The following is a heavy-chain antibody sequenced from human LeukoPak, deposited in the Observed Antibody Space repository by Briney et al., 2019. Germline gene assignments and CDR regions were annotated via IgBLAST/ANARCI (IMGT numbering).Heavy chain of an antibody. J-gene: IGHJ4*02. V-gene: IGHV1-46*01. CDR3: ARTAARRFDY. Sequence: ASVKVSCKASGYTFPSYFMHWARQAPGQGLEWMGIINPTGGSTTYAQKFQGRVTMTRDTSTSTVYMELISLRSDDTAVYYCARTAARRFDYWGQGTLVTVSS. D-gene: IGHD6-6*01. CDR1: GYTFPSYF. CDR2: INPTGGST.